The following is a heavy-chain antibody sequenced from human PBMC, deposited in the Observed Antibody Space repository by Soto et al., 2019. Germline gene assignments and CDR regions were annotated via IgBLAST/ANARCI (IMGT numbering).Heavy chain of an antibody. CDR2: IYPGDSDR. D-gene: IGHD3-22*01. Sequence: PGESLKISCKGSGYTFTSYWIGWVRQMPGKGLEWMGMIYPGDSDRRYSPSFQGQVTISADKSISTAYLQWSSLKAWDTAIYYCARLPADENNGYFTMDVWGQGTTVTVSS. CDR3: ARLPADENNGYFTMDV. J-gene: IGHJ6*02. V-gene: IGHV5-51*01. CDR1: GYTFTSYW.